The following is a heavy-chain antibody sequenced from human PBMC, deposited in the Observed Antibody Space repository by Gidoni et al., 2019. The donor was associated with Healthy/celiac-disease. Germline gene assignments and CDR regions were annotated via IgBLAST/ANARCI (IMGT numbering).Heavy chain of an antibody. CDR1: GGTFSSYA. CDR2: SIPIFCTA. Sequence: QVQLVQSGAEVKKPGSSVKVYCKASGGTFSSYAISWVRQAPGQGLEWMGGSIPIFCTAKYEQKFQGRVTITVDESTSTAYMELSSLRSEDTAVYYCARVITMVRGGVNWFDPWGQGTMVNVSS. J-gene: IGHJ5*02. CDR3: ARVITMVRGGVNWFDP. V-gene: IGHV1-69*01. D-gene: IGHD3-10*01.